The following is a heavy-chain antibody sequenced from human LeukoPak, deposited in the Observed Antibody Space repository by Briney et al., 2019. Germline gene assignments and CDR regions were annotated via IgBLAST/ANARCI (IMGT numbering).Heavy chain of an antibody. D-gene: IGHD5-24*01. CDR2: INEDGRIT. V-gene: IGHV3-74*01. CDR3: GRDWGGRWGY. Sequence: SGGSLRLSCAVSGFTFRTYWMHWVRQVPGEGLVWVSRINEDGRITNYADSVKGRFSISRDNAKNTLYLQMNSLRDEDTAVYYWGRDWGGRWGYWGQGTLVTVSS. J-gene: IGHJ4*02. CDR1: GFTFRTYW.